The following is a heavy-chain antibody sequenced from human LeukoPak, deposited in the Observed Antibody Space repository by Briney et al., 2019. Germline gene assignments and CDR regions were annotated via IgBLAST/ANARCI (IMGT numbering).Heavy chain of an antibody. CDR2: INAGNDNT. CDR1: GGTFSSYA. Sequence: GASVKVSCKASGGTFSSYAISWVRQAPGQRLEWMGWINAGNDNTKYSQKFQDRVTITRDTSASTAYMELSSLRSEDTAVYYCVGREFDPWGQGTLVTVSS. CDR3: VGREFDP. J-gene: IGHJ5*02. V-gene: IGHV1-3*01.